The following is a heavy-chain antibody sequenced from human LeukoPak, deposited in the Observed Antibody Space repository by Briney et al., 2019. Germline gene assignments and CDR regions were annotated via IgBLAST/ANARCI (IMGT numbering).Heavy chain of an antibody. J-gene: IGHJ6*02. CDR3: AKDTEIVATIDYYYYYGMDV. CDR2: IRYDGSNK. V-gene: IGHV3-30*02. CDR1: GFTFSSYG. Sequence: GGSLRLSCAASGFTFSSYGMHWVRQAPGKGLEWVAFIRYDGSNKYYADSVKGRFTISRDNSKNTLYLHMNSLRAEDTAVYYCAKDTEIVATIDYYYYYGMDVWGQGTTVTVSS. D-gene: IGHD5-12*01.